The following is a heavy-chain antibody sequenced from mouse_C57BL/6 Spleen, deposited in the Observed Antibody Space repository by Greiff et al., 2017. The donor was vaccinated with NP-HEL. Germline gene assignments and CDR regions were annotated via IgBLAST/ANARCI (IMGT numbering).Heavy chain of an antibody. D-gene: IGHD2-3*01. CDR1: GFSLTSYG. J-gene: IGHJ4*01. Sequence: VKLMESGPGLVAPSQSLSLTCTVSGFSLTSYGVHWVRQPPGKGLEWLVVIWSDGSTSYNSALKSRLSISKDHSKSQVFLKMISLQTDDTAMYYCARHGGLLRNYAMDYWGQGTSVTVSS. CDR3: ARHGGLLRNYAMDY. CDR2: IWSDGST. V-gene: IGHV2-6-1*01.